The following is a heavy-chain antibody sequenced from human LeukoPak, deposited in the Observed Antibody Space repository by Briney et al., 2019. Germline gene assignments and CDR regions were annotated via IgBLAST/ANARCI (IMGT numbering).Heavy chain of an antibody. CDR3: ARVRNWGSYYYYYMDV. CDR2: ISAYNGNT. Sequence: ASVKVSCKASGYTFTSYGISWVRQAPGQGLEWMRWISAYNGNTNYAQKLQGRVTMTTDTSTSTAYMELRSLRSDDTAVYYCARVRNWGSYYYYYMDVWGKGTTVTVSS. V-gene: IGHV1-18*01. J-gene: IGHJ6*03. D-gene: IGHD7-27*01. CDR1: GYTFTSYG.